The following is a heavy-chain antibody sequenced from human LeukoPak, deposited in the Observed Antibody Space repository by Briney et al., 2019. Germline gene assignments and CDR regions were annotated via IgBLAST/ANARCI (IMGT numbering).Heavy chain of an antibody. D-gene: IGHD5-12*01. J-gene: IGHJ4*02. CDR2: IKQDGSEK. CDR3: ARDGMATINS. Sequence: GGSLRLSCAASGFIFSTYWMSWVRQAPGKGLEWVANIKQDGSEKYYVDSVKGRFTISRDNAKNSLYLQMSSLRAEDTAVYYCARDGMATINSWGQGTVVTVSS. CDR1: GFIFSTYW. V-gene: IGHV3-7*03.